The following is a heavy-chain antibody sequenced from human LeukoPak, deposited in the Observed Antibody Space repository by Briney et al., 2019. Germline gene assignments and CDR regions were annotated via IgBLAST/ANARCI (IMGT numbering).Heavy chain of an antibody. CDR1: GFTFSSYE. CDR2: ISSSGSTI. J-gene: IGHJ5*02. Sequence: PGGSLRLSCAASGFTFSSYEMNWVRQAPGKGLEWVSYISSSGSTIFYADSVKGRFTISRDNAKNSLYLQMNSLKDEDTAVYYCARLRSHDYGDPEAWGQGTLVTVSS. D-gene: IGHD4-17*01. CDR3: ARLRSHDYGDPEA. V-gene: IGHV3-48*03.